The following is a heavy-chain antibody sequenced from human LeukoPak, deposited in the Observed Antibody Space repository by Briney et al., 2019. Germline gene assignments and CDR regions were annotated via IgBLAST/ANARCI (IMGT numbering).Heavy chain of an antibody. J-gene: IGHJ4*02. Sequence: ASVKVSCKASVGTFSSYAVSWVRHAPGQGREGRGGIIPLFGTATSATKFQGRVTITADKSTRTDYMELSRLRSEDTDVYYCARPDYYDSSGYHFVYWGQGTLVTVSS. CDR2: IIPLFGTA. CDR3: ARPDYYDSSGYHFVY. CDR1: VGTFSSYA. V-gene: IGHV1-69*06. D-gene: IGHD3-22*01.